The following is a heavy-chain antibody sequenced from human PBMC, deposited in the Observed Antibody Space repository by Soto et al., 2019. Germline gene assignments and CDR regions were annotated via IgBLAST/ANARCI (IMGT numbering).Heavy chain of an antibody. J-gene: IGHJ6*02. V-gene: IGHV4-4*07. CDR3: ARDLGTTPPCYYYGMDV. CDR1: GGSISSYY. D-gene: IGHD3-16*01. CDR2: IYTSGST. Sequence: SETLSLTCTVSGGSISSYYWSWIRQPAGKGLEWIGRIYTSGSTNYNPSLKSRVTMSVDTSKNQFSLKLSSVTAADTAVYYRARDLGTTPPCYYYGMDVWGQGTTVTVSS.